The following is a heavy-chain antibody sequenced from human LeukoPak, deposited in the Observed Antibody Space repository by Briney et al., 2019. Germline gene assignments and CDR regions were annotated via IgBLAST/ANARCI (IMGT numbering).Heavy chain of an antibody. D-gene: IGHD3-3*01. CDR3: ARVPVSTRRSGYYYYYMDV. Sequence: GASVKVSCKASGGTFSSYAISWVRQAPGQGLEWMGGIIPIFGTANYAQKFQGRVTITTDESTSTAYMELSSLRSEDTAVYYCARVPVSTRRSGYYYYYMDVWGKGTTVTVSS. CDR2: IIPIFGTA. CDR1: GGTFSSYA. J-gene: IGHJ6*03. V-gene: IGHV1-69*05.